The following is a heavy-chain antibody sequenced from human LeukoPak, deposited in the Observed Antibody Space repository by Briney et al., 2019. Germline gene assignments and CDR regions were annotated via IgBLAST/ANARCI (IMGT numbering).Heavy chain of an antibody. CDR2: ISTTSSYI. D-gene: IGHD1-1*01. Sequence: PGGSLRLSCAASGFTFSSYNMNWVRQAPGRGLEWVSSISTTSSYIYYADSVKGRFTISRDNAKNSLYLQMDSLRTDDMALYYCAKLVGRWSALSYAFDTWGQGTMVTVSS. CDR3: AKLVGRWSALSYAFDT. V-gene: IGHV3-21*04. CDR1: GFTFSSYN. J-gene: IGHJ3*02.